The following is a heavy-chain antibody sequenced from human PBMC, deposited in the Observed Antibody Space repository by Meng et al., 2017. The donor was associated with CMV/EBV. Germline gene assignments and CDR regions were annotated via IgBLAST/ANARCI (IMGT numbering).Heavy chain of an antibody. Sequence: GESLKISCAASGFTFSSYAMSWVRQAPGKGLEWVSAISGSGDSTYYADSVKGRFTISRDNSKNTLYLQMNSLRAEDTAVYYCAKDHIRTPAEYFQHWGQGTLVTVSS. V-gene: IGHV3-23*01. CDR3: AKDHIRTPAEYFQH. CDR2: ISGSGDST. D-gene: IGHD2-21*01. J-gene: IGHJ1*01. CDR1: GFTFSSYA.